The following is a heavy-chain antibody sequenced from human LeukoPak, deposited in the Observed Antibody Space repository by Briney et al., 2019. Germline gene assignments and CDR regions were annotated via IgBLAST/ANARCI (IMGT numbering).Heavy chain of an antibody. D-gene: IGHD6-6*01. V-gene: IGHV1-46*01. CDR3: ARDLSPGARHPTCLDY. J-gene: IGHJ4*02. CDR2: INPSGGST. CDR1: GGTFSSYA. Sequence: GASVKVSCKASGGTFSSYAISCVRQAPGQGLEWMGIINPSGGSTSYAQKFQGRVTMTRDTSASTVYMELSSLRSEDTAVYYCARDLSPGARHPTCLDYWGQGTLVTVSS.